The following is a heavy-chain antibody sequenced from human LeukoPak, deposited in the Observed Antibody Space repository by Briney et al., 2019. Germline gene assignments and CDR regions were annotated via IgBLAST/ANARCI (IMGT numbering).Heavy chain of an antibody. Sequence: SETLSLTCAVSGGPFSHYYWNWIRQSPGKGLEWIGEITHTRRTNYNPVLRSRVTISVDTSRNQLSLKLRSMTAADTAVYYCARGGRWESYSAFDIWGQGTTVSVSS. CDR1: GGPFSHYY. J-gene: IGHJ3*02. V-gene: IGHV4-34*01. CDR3: ARGGRWESYSAFDI. D-gene: IGHD1-26*01. CDR2: ITHTRRT.